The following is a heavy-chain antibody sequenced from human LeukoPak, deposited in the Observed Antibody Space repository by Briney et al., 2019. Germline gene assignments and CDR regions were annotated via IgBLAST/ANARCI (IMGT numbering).Heavy chain of an antibody. CDR1: GGSISSYY. D-gene: IGHD3-22*01. CDR2: IYYSGST. Sequence: NASETLSLTCTVSGGSISSYYWGWIRQPPGKGLEWIGSIYYSGSTYYNPSLKSRVTISVDTSKNQFSLKLSSVTAADMAVYYCASKYYYDSSGYSKAFDIWGQGTMVTVSS. V-gene: IGHV4-39*07. CDR3: ASKYYYDSSGYSKAFDI. J-gene: IGHJ3*02.